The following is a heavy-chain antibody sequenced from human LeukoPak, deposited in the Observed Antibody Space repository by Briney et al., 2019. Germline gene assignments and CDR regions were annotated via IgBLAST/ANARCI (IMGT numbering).Heavy chain of an antibody. D-gene: IGHD3-22*01. CDR2: ISSSSSYI. J-gene: IGHJ4*02. Sequence: GGSLRLSCAASGFTFTSYWMHWVRQVPGKGLEWVSSISSSSSYIYYADSVKGRFTISRDNAKNSLYLQMNSLRAEDTAVYYCARAPSIITTWGQGTLVTVSS. CDR1: GFTFTSYW. CDR3: ARAPSIITT. V-gene: IGHV3-21*01.